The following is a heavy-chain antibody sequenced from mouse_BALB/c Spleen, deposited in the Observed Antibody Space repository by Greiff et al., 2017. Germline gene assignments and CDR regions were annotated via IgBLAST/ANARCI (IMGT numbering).Heavy chain of an antibody. CDR3: ARTSDYYYGSKDYYAMDY. Sequence: VKLMESGPGLVQPSQSLSITCTVSGFSLTSYGVHWVRQSPGKGLEWLGVIWSGGSTDYNAAFISRLSISKDNSKSQVFFKMNSLQADDTAIYYCARTSDYYYGSKDYYAMDYWGQGTTGTVSS. J-gene: IGHJ4*01. CDR1: GFSLTSYG. V-gene: IGHV2-4-1*01. CDR2: IWSGGST. D-gene: IGHD1-1*01.